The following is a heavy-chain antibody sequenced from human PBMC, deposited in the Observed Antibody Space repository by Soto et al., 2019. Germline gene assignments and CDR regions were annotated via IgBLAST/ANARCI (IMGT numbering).Heavy chain of an antibody. Sequence: QVHLVQSGAEVKKPGASVNVSCKASGYPFTAYGLHWVRQAPGQRLEWMGWINTGSGNTKSSHKFQGRITMKRDTSATTVSMELSSLTSDDTAIYCCARAGVAPDYWGQGTLVTVSS. V-gene: IGHV1-3*04. CDR1: GYPFTAYG. CDR2: INTGSGNT. CDR3: ARAGVAPDY. D-gene: IGHD5-12*01. J-gene: IGHJ4*02.